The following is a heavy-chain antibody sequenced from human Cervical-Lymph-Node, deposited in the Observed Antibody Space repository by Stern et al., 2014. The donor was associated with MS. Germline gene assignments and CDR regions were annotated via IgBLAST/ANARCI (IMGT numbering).Heavy chain of an antibody. CDR3: ARDRLNIAGRQYYFDY. Sequence: QLVQSGAEVKKPGSSVKVSCKASGGTFSSYAISWVRQAPGQGLEWMGGIIPIFGTANYAQKFQGRVTITADESTSTAYMELSSLRSEDTAVYYCARDRLNIAGRQYYFDYWGQGTLVTVSS. CDR1: GGTFSSYA. J-gene: IGHJ4*02. V-gene: IGHV1-69*01. CDR2: IIPIFGTA. D-gene: IGHD6-6*01.